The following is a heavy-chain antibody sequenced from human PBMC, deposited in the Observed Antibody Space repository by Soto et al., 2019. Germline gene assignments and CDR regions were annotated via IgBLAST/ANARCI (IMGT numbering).Heavy chain of an antibody. J-gene: IGHJ4*02. CDR1: GGSIGIYY. CDR2: VHHSGTT. Sequence: QVHLQESGPGLVKPSETLSLICTVSGGSIGIYYWNWIRQSPGKGLEWIGYVHHSGTTSYNPYLEGRATISLDTSKNQFSLRLSSVTAADTAVYYCARRLSGTDYWGQGTLVTVSS. CDR3: ARRLSGTDY. V-gene: IGHV4-59*01. D-gene: IGHD3-10*01.